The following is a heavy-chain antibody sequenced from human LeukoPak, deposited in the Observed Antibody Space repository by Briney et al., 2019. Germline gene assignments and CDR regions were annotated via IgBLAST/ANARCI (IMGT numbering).Heavy chain of an antibody. CDR1: GFTFSSYS. CDR2: ISSSSSYI. J-gene: IGHJ4*02. V-gene: IGHV3-21*01. D-gene: IGHD3-22*01. CDR3: ARDPLPYYYDSSGPDFDY. Sequence: GGSLRLSCAASGFTFSSYSMNWVRQAPGKGLEWVSSISSSSSYIYYADSVKGRFTISRDNAKNSLYLQMNSLRAEDTAVYYCARDPLPYYYDSSGPDFDYWGQGTLVTVSS.